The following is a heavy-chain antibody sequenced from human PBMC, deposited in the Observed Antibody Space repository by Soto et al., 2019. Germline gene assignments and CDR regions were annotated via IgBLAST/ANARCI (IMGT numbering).Heavy chain of an antibody. CDR3: ARADSGKGSAFDI. D-gene: IGHD1-26*01. CDR2: ISYDGSNK. CDR1: GFTFSSYG. Sequence: QVQLVESGGGVVQPGRSLRLSCAASGFTFSSYGMHWVRQAPGKGLEWVAVISYDGSNKYYADSVKGRFTISRDNSKNTLYLQMNSLRAEDTAVYYCARADSGKGSAFDIWGQGTMVTVSS. V-gene: IGHV3-30*03. J-gene: IGHJ3*02.